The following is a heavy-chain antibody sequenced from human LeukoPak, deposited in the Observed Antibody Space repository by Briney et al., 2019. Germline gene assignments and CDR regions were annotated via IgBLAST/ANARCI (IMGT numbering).Heavy chain of an antibody. D-gene: IGHD3-22*01. V-gene: IGHV4-38-2*02. CDR2: IYHSGST. Sequence: PSETLSLTCTVSGYSISSGYYWGWIRQPPGKGLEWIGSIYHSGSTYYNPSLKSRVTISVDTSKNQFSLKLSSVTAADTAVYYCARGLPDSSGYFYYYYGMDVWGQGTTVTVSS. J-gene: IGHJ6*02. CDR3: ARGLPDSSGYFYYYYGMDV. CDR1: GYSISSGYY.